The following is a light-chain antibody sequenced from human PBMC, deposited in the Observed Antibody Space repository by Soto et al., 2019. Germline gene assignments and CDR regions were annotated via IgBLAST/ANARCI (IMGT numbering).Light chain of an antibody. CDR2: AAS. J-gene: IGKJ1*01. Sequence: IQMNPSPSNLSGAVGERVTITCRASQTISSCLAWYQQKPGKAPKLLIYAASTSQSGVPSRFSGSGSGTDFTLTITNLQPEDFATYYCLQDHNYPLTFGQWTKVDI. CDR3: LQDHNYPLT. V-gene: IGKV1-6*01. CDR1: QTISSC.